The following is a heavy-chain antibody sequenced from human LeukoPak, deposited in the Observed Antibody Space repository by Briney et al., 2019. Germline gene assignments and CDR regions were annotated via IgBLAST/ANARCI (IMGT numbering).Heavy chain of an antibody. CDR2: INHSGST. V-gene: IGHV4-34*01. CDR3: ARGRVLITIFGVVISHDAFDI. J-gene: IGHJ3*02. D-gene: IGHD3-3*01. CDR1: GGSFSGYY. Sequence: SETLSLTCAVYGGSFSGYYWSWIRQPPGKGLEWIGEINHSGSTNYNPSLKSRVTISVDTSKNQFSLKLSSVTAADTAVYYCARGRVLITIFGVVISHDAFDIWGQGTMVTAPS.